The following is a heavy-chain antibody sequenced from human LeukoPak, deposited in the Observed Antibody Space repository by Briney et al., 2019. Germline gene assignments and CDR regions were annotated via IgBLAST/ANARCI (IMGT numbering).Heavy chain of an antibody. J-gene: IGHJ4*02. CDR3: AKGNTYYYDTNGYYSYFDY. Sequence: GGSLRLSCAASGFTVSSNYMSWVRQAPGKGLEWVSAISGSGAGTYYADSVKGRFTISRDNSKNTLYLQMNSLRAEDTAVYYCAKGNTYYYDTNGYYSYFDYWGQGTLVTVSS. V-gene: IGHV3-23*01. CDR2: ISGSGAGT. CDR1: GFTVSSNY. D-gene: IGHD3-22*01.